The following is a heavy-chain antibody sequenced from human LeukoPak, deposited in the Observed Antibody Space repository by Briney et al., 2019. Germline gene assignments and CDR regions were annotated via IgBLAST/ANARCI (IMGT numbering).Heavy chain of an antibody. CDR3: AHHPGIGVVPADFANY. D-gene: IGHD2-2*01. CDR2: ISGSGGST. V-gene: IGHV3-23*01. CDR1: GFTFRSYA. Sequence: GGSLRLSCAASGFTFRSYAMSWVRQAPGKGLEWVSAISGSGGSTYYADSVKGRFTISRDTSKNTLYLQMNSLRAEDTAVYYCAHHPGIGVVPADFANYWSQGTLVTVSS. J-gene: IGHJ4*02.